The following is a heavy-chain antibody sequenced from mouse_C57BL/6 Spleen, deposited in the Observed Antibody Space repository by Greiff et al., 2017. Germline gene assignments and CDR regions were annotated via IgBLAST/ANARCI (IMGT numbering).Heavy chain of an antibody. CDR2: IYHRDGST. D-gene: IGHD2-1*01. J-gene: IGHJ3*01. Sequence: VQLQQSDAELVKPGASVKISCTVSGYTFTDHTIHWMKQRPEQGLEWIGYIYHRDGSTTYNEKFKGKATLTADKPSSTAYMQLTSLTSEDSAVYFCGRRGDGNYFSYWGQGTLVTVSA. V-gene: IGHV1-78*01. CDR3: GRRGDGNYFSY. CDR1: GYTFTDHT.